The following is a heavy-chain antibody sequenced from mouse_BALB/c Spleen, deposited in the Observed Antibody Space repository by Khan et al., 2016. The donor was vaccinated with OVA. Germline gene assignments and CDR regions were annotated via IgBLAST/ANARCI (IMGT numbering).Heavy chain of an antibody. Sequence: VQLQQSGPELVKPGASVRISCKASGYTFTSYYIHWVKQRPGQGLEWIGWLYPGNVNTKYNEKFKGKATLTADKSSSTAYMQLSSLTSEDSAVHFCTRDDYFVGDAMDYWGQGTSVTVSS. CDR3: TRDDYFVGDAMDY. V-gene: IGHV1S56*01. J-gene: IGHJ4*01. CDR2: LYPGNVNT. D-gene: IGHD2-4*01. CDR1: GYTFTSYY.